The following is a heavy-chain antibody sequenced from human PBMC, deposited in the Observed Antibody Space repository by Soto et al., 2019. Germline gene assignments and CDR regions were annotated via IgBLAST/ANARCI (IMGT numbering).Heavy chain of an antibody. Sequence: EVQLVESGGGLVQPGGSLRLSCAASGFTFSSYWMHWVRQAPGKGLVWVSRINSDGSSTSYADSVKGRFTISRDNAKNTLYLQMNSLRAEDTSVYYCAIPRRDGYNFGAFDIWGQETMDTVSS. CDR2: INSDGSST. D-gene: IGHD5-12*01. J-gene: IGHJ3*02. CDR1: GFTFSSYW. CDR3: AIPRRDGYNFGAFDI. V-gene: IGHV3-74*01.